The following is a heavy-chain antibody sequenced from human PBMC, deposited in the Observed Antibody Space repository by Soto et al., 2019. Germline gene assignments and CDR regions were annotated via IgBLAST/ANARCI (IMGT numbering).Heavy chain of an antibody. J-gene: IGHJ3*02. D-gene: IGHD3-22*01. CDR1: GGSVSSGGFS. V-gene: IGHV4-30-2*03. CDR3: ARQTDSYYTFDAFDI. Sequence: SETLSLTCVVSGGSVSSGGFSWNWFRQPPGKGLEWIGNVYYSGSTNYNPSLESRVTISVDTSKNQFSLKLSSVTAADTAVYYCARQTDSYYTFDAFDIWGQGTMVTVSS. CDR2: VYYSGST.